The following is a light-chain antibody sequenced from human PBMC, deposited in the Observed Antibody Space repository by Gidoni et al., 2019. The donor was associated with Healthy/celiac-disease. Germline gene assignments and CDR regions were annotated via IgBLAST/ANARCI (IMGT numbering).Light chain of an antibody. CDR1: SSNIGSNY. CDR2: SYN. J-gene: IGLJ3*02. CDR3: AAWDDSLSAWV. V-gene: IGLV1-47*02. Sequence: QSVQTQPTSASATPGHRVTISCSGSSSNIGSNYVYGYQQLPGPAPKLLIYSYNQRPSGVPDRFSGSKSGTSASLAISGLRSEDEADYYCAAWDDSLSAWVFGGGTKLTVL.